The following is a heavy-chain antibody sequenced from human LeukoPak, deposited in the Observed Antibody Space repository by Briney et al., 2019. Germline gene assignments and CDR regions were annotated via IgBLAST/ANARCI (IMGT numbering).Heavy chain of an antibody. CDR3: ARGVRGSGYYSVYYYYGMDV. D-gene: IGHD3-22*01. CDR2: ISSSGSTI. CDR1: GFTFSSYE. J-gene: IGHJ6*02. V-gene: IGHV3-48*03. Sequence: PGGSLRLSCAASGFTFSSYEMNWVRQAPGKGLEWVSYISSSGSTIYYADSVKGRFTISRDNAKNSLYLRMNSLRAEDTAVYYCARGVRGSGYYSVYYYYGMDVWGQGTTVTVSS.